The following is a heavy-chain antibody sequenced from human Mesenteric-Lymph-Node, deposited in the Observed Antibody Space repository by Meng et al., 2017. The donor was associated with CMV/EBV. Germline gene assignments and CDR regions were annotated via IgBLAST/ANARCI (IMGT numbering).Heavy chain of an antibody. V-gene: IGHV4-34*01. CDR2: INHSGST. CDR3: ARHQRWLKSEGGLNY. J-gene: IGHJ4*02. Sequence: QVQLRRGGADLLKPSETLSLTCAVYGGSFSGYYWSWIRQPPGKGLEWIGEINHSGSTNYNPSLKSRVTISVDTSKNQFSLKLSSVTAADTAVYYCARHQRWLKSEGGLNYWGQGTLVTVSS. D-gene: IGHD4-23*01. CDR1: GGSFSGYY.